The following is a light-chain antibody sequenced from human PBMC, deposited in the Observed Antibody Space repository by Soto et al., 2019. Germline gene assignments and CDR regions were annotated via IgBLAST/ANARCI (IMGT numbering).Light chain of an antibody. CDR3: SSFTSSSTFV. J-gene: IGLJ1*01. CDR1: SSDVGRYNY. CDR2: DVS. V-gene: IGLV2-14*03. Sequence: QSVLAQPASVSGSRGQSITISCTGTSSDVGRYNYVSWFQQHPGKVPKLIIYDVSNWPSGVSDRFSGSKSGNTASLTISGLQPEDEADYYCSSFTSSSTFVFGTGTKVTLL.